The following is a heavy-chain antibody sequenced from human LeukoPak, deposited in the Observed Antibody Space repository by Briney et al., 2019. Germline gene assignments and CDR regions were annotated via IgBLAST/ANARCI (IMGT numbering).Heavy chain of an antibody. J-gene: IGHJ4*02. CDR2: ITSSSSAK. V-gene: IGHV3-48*01. Sequence: GGSLRLSCVASGFTFSTYSMNWVRQAPGKGLEWVSYITSSSSAKYYADSVKGRFTISRDYAENSLYLQMNSLRAEDTAVYYCTRDQEGSDYWGQGTLVTVSS. CDR3: TRDQEGSDY. CDR1: GFTFSTYS.